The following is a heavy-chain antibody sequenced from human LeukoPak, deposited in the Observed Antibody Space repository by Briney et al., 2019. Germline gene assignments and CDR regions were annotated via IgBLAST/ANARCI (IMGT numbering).Heavy chain of an antibody. D-gene: IGHD3-22*01. V-gene: IGHV1-18*01. Sequence: ASVKVSCKASGYTFNRFGITWVRQAPGQGLEWMGWISAYNGNTNYAQKLQGRVTMTTDTSTSTAYMELRSLRSDDTAVYYCARGQTHYYDSSGYYYFSDYWGQGTLVTVSS. CDR3: ARGQTHYYDSSGYYYFSDY. J-gene: IGHJ4*02. CDR1: GYTFNRFG. CDR2: ISAYNGNT.